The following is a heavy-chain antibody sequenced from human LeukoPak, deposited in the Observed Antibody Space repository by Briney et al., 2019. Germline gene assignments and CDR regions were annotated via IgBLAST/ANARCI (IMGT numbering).Heavy chain of an antibody. CDR2: IRYDGSNK. V-gene: IGHV3-30*02. Sequence: PGGSLKLSCAASGFTFSSYGMHWVRQAPGKGLEWVAFIRYDGSNKYYADSVKGRFTISRDNSKNTLYLQMNSLRAEDTAVYYCAKDPFPYCSSTSCYYFDYWGQGTLVTVSS. D-gene: IGHD2-2*01. CDR3: AKDPFPYCSSTSCYYFDY. J-gene: IGHJ4*02. CDR1: GFTFSSYG.